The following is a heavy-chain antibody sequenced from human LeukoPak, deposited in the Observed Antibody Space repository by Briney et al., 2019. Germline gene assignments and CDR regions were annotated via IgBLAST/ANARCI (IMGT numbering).Heavy chain of an antibody. CDR1: GFTFSSYS. CDR3: ARDPGQGY. Sequence: GGSLRLSCAASGFTFSSYSMNWVRQAPGKGLEWVSYISSSSSTIYYADSVKGRFTISRDNAKNSLHLQMNSLRDEDTAVYYCARDPGQGYWGQGTLVTVSS. V-gene: IGHV3-48*02. J-gene: IGHJ4*02. CDR2: ISSSSSTI.